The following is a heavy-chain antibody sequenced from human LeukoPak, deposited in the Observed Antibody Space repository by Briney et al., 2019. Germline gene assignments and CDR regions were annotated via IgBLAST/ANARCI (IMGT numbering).Heavy chain of an antibody. D-gene: IGHD6-19*01. CDR3: AKDRQWIFDY. CDR2: ISNSGGNT. CDR1: GFTFSTYA. V-gene: IGHV3-23*01. Sequence: GGSLRLSCAASGFTFSTYAMSWVRQAPGKGLEWVSAISNSGGNTYYADSVKGRFTISRDNSKNTLYLQMNSLRAEDTAVYYCAKDRQWIFDYWGQGTLVTVSS. J-gene: IGHJ4*02.